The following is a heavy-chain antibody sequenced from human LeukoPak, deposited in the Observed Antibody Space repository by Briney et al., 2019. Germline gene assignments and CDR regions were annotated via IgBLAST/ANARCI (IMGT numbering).Heavy chain of an antibody. CDR2: ISYDGSNK. J-gene: IGHJ1*01. CDR3: AKDLMTTVTTTRNSGYFQH. Sequence: GGSLRLSCAASGFTFSSYGMHWVRQAPGKGLEWVAVISYDGSNKYYADSVKGRFTISRDNSKNTLYLQMNSLRAEDTAVYYCAKDLMTTVTTTRNSGYFQHWGQGTLVTVSS. V-gene: IGHV3-30*18. D-gene: IGHD4-17*01. CDR1: GFTFSSYG.